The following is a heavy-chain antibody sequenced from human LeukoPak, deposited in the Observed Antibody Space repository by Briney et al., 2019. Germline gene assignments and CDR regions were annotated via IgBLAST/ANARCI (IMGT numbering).Heavy chain of an antibody. Sequence: PGGSLRLSCAASGFTFSHYGMHWVRQAPGKGLEWVVVIWYDGSNEYYADSVKGQFTISRDNSKNTLYLQMNSLRAEDTAVYYCARGRGGDYGGNSGHFDYWGQGTLVTVSS. J-gene: IGHJ4*02. D-gene: IGHD4-23*01. CDR1: GFTFSHYG. V-gene: IGHV3-33*01. CDR2: IWYDGSNE. CDR3: ARGRGGDYGGNSGHFDY.